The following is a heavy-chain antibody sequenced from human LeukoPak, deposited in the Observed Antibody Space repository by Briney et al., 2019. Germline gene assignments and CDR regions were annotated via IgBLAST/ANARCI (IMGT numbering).Heavy chain of an antibody. V-gene: IGHV1-18*01. CDR2: ISGYNGNT. J-gene: IGHJ6*03. D-gene: IGHD2-2*01. Sequence: ASVKVSCKASGYTFTSYGISWVRQAPGQGLEWMGWISGYNGNTNYAQQKLQGRVTMTTDTSTSTAYMELRSLRSDDTAVYYCATGYQLPPYYYYMDVWGKGTTVTISS. CDR3: ATGYQLPPYYYYMDV. CDR1: GYTFTSYG.